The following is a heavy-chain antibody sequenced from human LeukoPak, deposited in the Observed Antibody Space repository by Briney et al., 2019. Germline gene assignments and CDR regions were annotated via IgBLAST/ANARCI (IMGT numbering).Heavy chain of an antibody. CDR3: ARDRVQIWSFVGTFDS. J-gene: IGHJ4*02. CDR2: ISFDGRNI. CDR1: GFTFDDYA. V-gene: IGHV3-30*04. Sequence: GGSLRLSCAASGFTFDDYAMHWLRQTPGKGLEWVALISFDGRNILYADSVQGRFTISRDIPKNTLYLQMNSLRPEDTAVYYCARDRVQIWSFVGTFDSWGQGSLVTVSS. D-gene: IGHD3-10*01.